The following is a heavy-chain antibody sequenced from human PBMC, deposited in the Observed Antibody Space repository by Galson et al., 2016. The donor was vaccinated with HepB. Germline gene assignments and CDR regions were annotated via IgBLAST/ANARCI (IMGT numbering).Heavy chain of an antibody. Sequence: SETLSLTYTVSGGSVSSGSYYWSWIRQPPGKGLEWIGYIYYSGSTNYNPSLKSRVTISVDTSKNQFSLTLSSVTAADTAVYYCARASQYDRWSGYWVVGNWFDPWGQGTLVTVSS. V-gene: IGHV4-61*01. D-gene: IGHD3-3*01. J-gene: IGHJ5*02. CDR1: GGSVSSGSYY. CDR2: IYYSGST. CDR3: ARASQYDRWSGYWVVGNWFDP.